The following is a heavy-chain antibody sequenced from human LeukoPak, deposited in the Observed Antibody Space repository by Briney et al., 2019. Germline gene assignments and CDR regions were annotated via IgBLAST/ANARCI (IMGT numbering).Heavy chain of an antibody. D-gene: IGHD2-2*01. CDR2: ISAYNGNT. CDR1: GYTFTSYG. Sequence: ASVKVSCKASGYTFTSYGISWVRQAPGQGLEWMGWISAYNGNTNYAQKLQGRVTMTTDTSTSTAYMELRSLRSDDTAVYYCAREFFNSQLLFEPPLDYWGQGTLVTVSS. V-gene: IGHV1-18*01. J-gene: IGHJ4*02. CDR3: AREFFNSQLLFEPPLDY.